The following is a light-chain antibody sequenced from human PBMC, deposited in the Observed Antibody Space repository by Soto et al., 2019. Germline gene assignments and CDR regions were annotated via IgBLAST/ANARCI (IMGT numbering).Light chain of an antibody. Sequence: EIVLTQSPGTLSLSPGERATLSCRASQSVSSSDLAWYQQKPGQDPRLRIYGASSRATGIPYRFIGSGSVTDLTFTISRLEPEDCTVYYCHQYSISPPFTFGGETNVDIE. CDR3: HQYSISPPFT. J-gene: IGKJ4*01. CDR1: QSVSSSD. CDR2: GAS. V-gene: IGKV3-20*01.